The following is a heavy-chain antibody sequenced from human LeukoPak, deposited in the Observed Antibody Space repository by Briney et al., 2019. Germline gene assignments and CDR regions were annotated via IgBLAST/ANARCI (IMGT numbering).Heavy chain of an antibody. V-gene: IGHV3-33*01. Sequence: PGGSLRLSCAASGFSFSSYGMHWVRQAPGKGLEWVAIIWYDGSNKYYAESVKGRFTISRDNSNNTLYLQMNSLRAEDTAVYYCARESEGMDVWGQGTTVTVSS. CDR2: IWYDGSNK. CDR1: GFSFSSYG. J-gene: IGHJ6*02. CDR3: ARESEGMDV.